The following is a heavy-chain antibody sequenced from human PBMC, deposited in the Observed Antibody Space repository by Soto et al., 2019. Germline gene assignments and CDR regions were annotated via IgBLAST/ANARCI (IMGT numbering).Heavy chain of an antibody. CDR2: INAGNGNT. CDR1: GYTFTSYV. D-gene: IGHD6-13*01. Sequence: QVQLVQSGAEVKKPGASVKVSCKASGYTFTSYVMHWVRQAPGQRLEWMGWINAGNGNTKYSQKFQGRVTITRDTYASTAYMELSSLRSEDTAVYYCARDIRYSSSWYGAMGYWGQGTLVTVSS. V-gene: IGHV1-3*01. CDR3: ARDIRYSSSWYGAMGY. J-gene: IGHJ4*02.